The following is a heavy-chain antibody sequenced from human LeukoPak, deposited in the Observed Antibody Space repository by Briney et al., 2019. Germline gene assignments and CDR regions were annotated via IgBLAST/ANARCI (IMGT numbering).Heavy chain of an antibody. CDR1: GFTFRSYG. D-gene: IGHD3-10*01. Sequence: GRSLRLSCAASGFTFRSYGMHWVRQAPGKGLEWVAGIWYDGSNKNYVDTVKGRFTITRDNSKTTLYLQMNSLRGEDTAVYYCARLRRGEVRGVDRIASYYYYGMDVWGQGTTVTVSS. CDR3: ARLRRGEVRGVDRIASYYYYGMDV. V-gene: IGHV3-33*01. CDR2: IWYDGSNK. J-gene: IGHJ6*02.